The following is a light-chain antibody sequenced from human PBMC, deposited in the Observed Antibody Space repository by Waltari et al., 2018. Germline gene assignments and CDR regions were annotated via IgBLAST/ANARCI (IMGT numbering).Light chain of an antibody. V-gene: IGLV1-47*01. CDR3: AAWDDRMKV. Sequence: QSVLTQPPSASATRGQRVTIPCSGSSSHVGRTFVYWYQQLPGSAPKLLIYRNDQRPSGVPDRFSASKSETSASLAISGLRSEDEADYYCAAWDDRMKVFGTGTKVTVL. J-gene: IGLJ1*01. CDR1: SSHVGRTF. CDR2: RND.